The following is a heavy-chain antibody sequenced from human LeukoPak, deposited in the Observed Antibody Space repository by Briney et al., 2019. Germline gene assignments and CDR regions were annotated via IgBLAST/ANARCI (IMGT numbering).Heavy chain of an antibody. CDR1: GLTFSSYA. CDR2: ISGSGGST. V-gene: IGHV3-23*01. CDR3: AKTNSSSWYTDY. J-gene: IGHJ4*02. Sequence: GGSLRLSCTVSGLTFSSYAMSWVRQAPGKGLEWVSGISGSGGSTYYADSVKGRFTISRDNSKNTLYLQMNSLRAEDTAVYYCAKTNSSSWYTDYWGQGTLVTVSS. D-gene: IGHD6-13*01.